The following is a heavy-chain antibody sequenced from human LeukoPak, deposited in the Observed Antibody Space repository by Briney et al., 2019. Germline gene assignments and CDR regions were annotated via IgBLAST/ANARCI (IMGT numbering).Heavy chain of an antibody. V-gene: IGHV4-61*02. J-gene: IGHJ4*02. CDR3: ARGPTHIAAASYYFDY. CDR1: GGSISSGSYY. CDR2: IYTSGST. Sequence: SETLSPTCTVSGGSISSGSYYWSWIRQPAGKGLEWIGRIYTSGSTNYKPSLKNRVTISVDTSKNQFSLKVSSVTAADTAVYYCARGPTHIAAASYYFDYWGQGTLVTVSS. D-gene: IGHD6-13*01.